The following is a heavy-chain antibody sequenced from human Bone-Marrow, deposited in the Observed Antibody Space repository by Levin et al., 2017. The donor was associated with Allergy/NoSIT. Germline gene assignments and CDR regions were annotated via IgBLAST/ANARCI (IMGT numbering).Heavy chain of an antibody. V-gene: IGHV4-31*03. CDR3: ARTFGNLISDGFAF. CDR2: IYHSGA. J-gene: IGHJ3*01. CDR1: GVSIFSGGYY. Sequence: PSETLSLTCTVSGVSIFSGGYYWNWFRQHPGKGLEWIGYIYHSGAHYNPSLKSRMTISADTSQNHFSLSLTSVTAADTAVYYCARTFGNLISDGFAFWGQGTMVTVSS. D-gene: IGHD1-7*01.